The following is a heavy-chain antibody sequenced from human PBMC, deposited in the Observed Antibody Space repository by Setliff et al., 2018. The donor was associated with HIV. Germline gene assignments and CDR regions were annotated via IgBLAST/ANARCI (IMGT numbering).Heavy chain of an antibody. J-gene: IGHJ4*02. D-gene: IGHD2-15*01. CDR1: GFTFSTYS. CDR3: ARGYVMCSVNGCFPGYFDY. V-gene: IGHV3-21*01. CDR2: ISDSANYI. Sequence: GGSLRLSCAASGFTFSTYSMNWVRQAPGKVLEWVSSISDSANYIYYANPVKGRFTISRDNAKNSLYLQLNSLRVDDTAVYYCARGYVMCSVNGCFPGYFDYWGQGALVTVSS.